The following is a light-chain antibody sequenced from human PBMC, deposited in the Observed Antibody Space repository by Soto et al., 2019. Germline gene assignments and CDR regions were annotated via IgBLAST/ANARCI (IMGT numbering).Light chain of an antibody. CDR3: QERTGWPPWT. V-gene: IGKV1-12*01. J-gene: IGKJ1*01. Sequence: DIRMTQSPSSVSGSVVDIVGMTCRASQDIASWLAWYQQRPGKAPVLLIFGASILQSGVSSRFSGSGAGTDFTLTIRSLEPEDFAVYYCQERTGWPPWTFGQGTTVDIK. CDR2: GAS. CDR1: QDIASW.